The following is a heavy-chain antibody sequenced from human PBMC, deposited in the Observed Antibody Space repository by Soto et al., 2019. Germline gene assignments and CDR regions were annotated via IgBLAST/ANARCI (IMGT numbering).Heavy chain of an antibody. V-gene: IGHV3-48*02. J-gene: IGHJ4*02. CDR2: ISSSSSTI. CDR3: ARVKSRNWNPEDY. CDR1: GFTFSSYS. Sequence: EVQLVESGGGLVQPGGSLRLSCAASGFTFSSYSMNWVRQAPGKGLEWVSYISSSSSTIYYADSVKGRFTISRDNAKNSLYLQMNSLRDEDTAVYYCARVKSRNWNPEDYWGQGTLGTVSS. D-gene: IGHD1-20*01.